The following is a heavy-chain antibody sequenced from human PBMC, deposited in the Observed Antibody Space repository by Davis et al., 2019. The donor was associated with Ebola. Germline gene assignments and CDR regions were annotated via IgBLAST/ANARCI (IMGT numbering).Heavy chain of an antibody. V-gene: IGHV3-23*01. CDR3: TREGRSGFDY. CDR2: ISGSGGST. Sequence: PGGSLRLSCAASGFTFSSYAMSWVRQAPGKGLEWVSAISGSGGSTYYADSVKGRFTISRDNAKNSLHLQINSLRAEDTAVYYCTREGRSGFDYWGQGTLVTVSS. D-gene: IGHD6-19*01. J-gene: IGHJ4*02. CDR1: GFTFSSYA.